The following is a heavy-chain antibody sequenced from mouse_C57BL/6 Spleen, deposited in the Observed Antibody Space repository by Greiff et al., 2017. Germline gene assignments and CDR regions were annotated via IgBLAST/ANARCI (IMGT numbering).Heavy chain of an antibody. J-gene: IGHJ2*01. D-gene: IGHD4-1*02. CDR3: APQLGQHT. Sequence: EVQLQQSVAELVRPGASVKLSCTASGFHIKNTYMHWVKQRPEQGLEWIGRIDPANGNTKYAPKFQGKATITADTSSNTAYLQLSSLTSEDTAIYYYAPQLGQHTWGHGATRPVSS. V-gene: IGHV14-3*01. CDR2: IDPANGNT. CDR1: GFHIKNTY.